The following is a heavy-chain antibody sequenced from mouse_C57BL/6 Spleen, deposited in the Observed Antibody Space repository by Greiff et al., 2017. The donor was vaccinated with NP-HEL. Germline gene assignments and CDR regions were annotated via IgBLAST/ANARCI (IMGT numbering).Heavy chain of an antibody. V-gene: IGHV1-47*01. J-gene: IGHJ4*01. CDR3: ARGVYYYGSSYYAMDY. Sequence: VKLVESGAELVKPGASVKMSCKASGYTFTTYPIEWMKQNHGKSLEWIGNFHPYNDDTKYNEKFKGKATLTVEKSSSTVYLELSRLTSDDSAVYYCARGVYYYGSSYYAMDYWGQGTSVTVSS. CDR1: GYTFTTYP. CDR2: FHPYNDDT. D-gene: IGHD1-1*01.